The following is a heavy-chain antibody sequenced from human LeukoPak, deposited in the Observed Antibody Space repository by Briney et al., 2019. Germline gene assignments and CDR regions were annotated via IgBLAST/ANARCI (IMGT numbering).Heavy chain of an antibody. CDR2: ISYDGSNK. CDR3: AKIWGTGSNYLNFDY. Sequence: PGGSLRLSCAASGFTFSSYAMHWVRQAPGKGLEWVAVISYDGSNKYYADSVKGRFTISRDNSKNTLYLQMNSLRDEGTAVYYCAKIWGTGSNYLNFDYWGQGTLVTVSS. J-gene: IGHJ4*02. CDR1: GFTFSSYA. V-gene: IGHV3-30*07. D-gene: IGHD4-11*01.